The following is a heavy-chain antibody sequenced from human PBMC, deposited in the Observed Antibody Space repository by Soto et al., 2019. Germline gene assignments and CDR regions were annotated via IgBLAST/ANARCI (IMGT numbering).Heavy chain of an antibody. Sequence: QVQLVQSGAEVKKPGSSVKVSCKASGGTFSSYTISWVRQAPGQGLEWMGRIIPILGISNYAQKFQGRVTITADKSTSTAYMELSRLRSEDTAVYYCARDSQVVVAATLGYWGQGTLVTVSS. D-gene: IGHD2-15*01. J-gene: IGHJ4*02. CDR3: ARDSQVVVAATLGY. CDR1: GGTFSSYT. V-gene: IGHV1-69*08. CDR2: IIPILGIS.